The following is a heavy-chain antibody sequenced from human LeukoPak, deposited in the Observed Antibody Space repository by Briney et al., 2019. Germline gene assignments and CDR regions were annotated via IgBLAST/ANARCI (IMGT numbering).Heavy chain of an antibody. CDR3: ARRDSSSWKWYNWFDP. Sequence: KPSETLSLTCTVSGGSISSYYWSWIRQPPGKGLEWIGYIYYSGSTNYNPSLKSRVTISVDTSKNQFSLKLSSVTAADTAVYYCARRDSSSWKWYNWFDPWGQGTLVTVSS. CDR1: GGSISSYY. CDR2: IYYSGST. D-gene: IGHD6-13*01. J-gene: IGHJ5*02. V-gene: IGHV4-59*08.